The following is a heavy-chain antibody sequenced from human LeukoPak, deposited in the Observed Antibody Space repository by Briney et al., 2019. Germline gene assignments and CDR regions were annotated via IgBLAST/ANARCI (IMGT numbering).Heavy chain of an antibody. CDR2: IYYSGST. D-gene: IGHD5-24*01. CDR1: GGSISSYY. Sequence: SETLSLTCTVSGGSISSYYWSWIRQPPGKGLEWIGYIYYSGSTNYNPSLKSRVTISVDTSKNQFSLKLSSVTAADTAVYYCAKGERDGYNYVAFDIWGQGTMVTVSS. CDR3: AKGERDGYNYVAFDI. J-gene: IGHJ3*02. V-gene: IGHV4-59*01.